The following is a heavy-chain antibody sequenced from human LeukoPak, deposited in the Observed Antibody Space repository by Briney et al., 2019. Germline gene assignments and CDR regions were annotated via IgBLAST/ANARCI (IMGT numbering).Heavy chain of an antibody. V-gene: IGHV3-30*04. J-gene: IGHJ3*02. CDR1: GFSLSSSH. Sequence: GGSLRLSCAASGFSLSSSHMHWVRQTPGKGLEGVALASSDGSNSDYVDSVKGRFTVSRDNWKDILSLGMQSLGPEDAAVYHCVKDAYRSGRAPTFDIWGQATAVTVSS. CDR2: ASSDGSNS. D-gene: IGHD2-15*01. CDR3: VKDAYRSGRAPTFDI.